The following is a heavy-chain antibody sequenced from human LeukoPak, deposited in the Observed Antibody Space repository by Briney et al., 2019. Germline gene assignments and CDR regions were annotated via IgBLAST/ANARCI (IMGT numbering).Heavy chain of an antibody. CDR1: GFTFSSYS. Sequence: GSLRLSCAASGFTFSSYSMNWVRQPPGKGLEWIGEINHSGSTNYNPSLKSRVTISVDTSKNQFSLKLSSVTAADTAVYYCARGLGSGSYYHYWGQGTLVTVSS. CDR3: ARGLGSGSYYHY. D-gene: IGHD3-10*01. V-gene: IGHV4-34*01. CDR2: INHSGST. J-gene: IGHJ4*02.